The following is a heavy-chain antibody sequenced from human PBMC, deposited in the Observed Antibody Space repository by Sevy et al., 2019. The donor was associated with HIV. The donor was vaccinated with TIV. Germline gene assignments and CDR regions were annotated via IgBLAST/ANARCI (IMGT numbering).Heavy chain of an antibody. CDR1: GFTFSSYA. V-gene: IGHV3-23*01. J-gene: IGHJ3*02. D-gene: IGHD2-15*01. Sequence: GGSLRLSCAASGFTFSSYAMSWVRQAPGKGLEWVSAISGGGETTDYADSVKGRFTITRDNSKNRLYLQMASLRAEDTAVYYCAKDRCSGGSCYWGVGAFDIWGQGTMVTVSS. CDR3: AKDRCSGGSCYWGVGAFDI. CDR2: ISGGGETT.